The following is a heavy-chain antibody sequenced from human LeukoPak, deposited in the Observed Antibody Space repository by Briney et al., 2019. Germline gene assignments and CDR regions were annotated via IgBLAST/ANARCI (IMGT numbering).Heavy chain of an antibody. CDR1: GYTFTGYY. CDR2: IIPIFGTA. Sequence: SVKVSCKASGYTFTGYYMHWVRQAPGQGLEWMGGIIPIFGTANYAQKFQGRATITADKSTSTAYMELSSLRSEDTAVYYCAGYSYGFNYFDYWGQGTLVTVSS. D-gene: IGHD5-18*01. CDR3: AGYSYGFNYFDY. V-gene: IGHV1-69*06. J-gene: IGHJ4*02.